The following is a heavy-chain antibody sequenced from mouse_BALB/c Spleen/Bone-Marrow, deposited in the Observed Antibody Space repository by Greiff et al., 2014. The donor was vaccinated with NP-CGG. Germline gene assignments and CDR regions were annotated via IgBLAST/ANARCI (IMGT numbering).Heavy chain of an antibody. J-gene: IGHJ4*01. CDR1: GFTFSSFE. D-gene: IGHD1-1*01. Sequence: EVQVVESGGGLVRPGGSRKLSCAASGFTFSSFEMHWVRQAPEKGLEWVAYISSGSGTIYYADTVKGRFTISRDNPKNTLFLQMTSLRSEDTAMYYCARSGYGSTLHAMDYWGQGTSVTVSS. CDR3: ARSGYGSTLHAMDY. CDR2: ISSGSGTI. V-gene: IGHV5-17*02.